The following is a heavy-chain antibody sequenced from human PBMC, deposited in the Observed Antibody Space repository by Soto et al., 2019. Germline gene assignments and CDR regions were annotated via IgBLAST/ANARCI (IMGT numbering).Heavy chain of an antibody. D-gene: IGHD2-15*01. CDR1: GGSIRSGGYY. V-gene: IGHV4-31*03. J-gene: IGHJ4*02. CDR2: IYYSGST. Sequence: QVQLQESGPGLVKPSQTLSLTCTVSGGSIRSGGYYWSWIRQHPGKGLEWIGYIYYSGSTYYNPCLKSRVTISVDTSKNQFSLKMSSVTAADTAVYYCARVCGSCMFFDYWGQGTLVTVSS. CDR3: ARVCGSCMFFDY.